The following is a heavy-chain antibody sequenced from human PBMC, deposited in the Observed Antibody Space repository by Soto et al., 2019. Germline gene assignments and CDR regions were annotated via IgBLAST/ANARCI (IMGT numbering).Heavy chain of an antibody. CDR1: GGSISSGGYY. D-gene: IGHD5-18*01. CDR2: IYYSGST. Sequence: QVQLQESGPGLVKPSQTLSLTCSVSGGSISSGGYYWNWIRQHPGKGLEWIGYIYYSGSTHYNPSLKTRVTISVDSSKNQFSLTLNSVTAAVTAVYYCARDPSTAYFYGMDVWGQGTTVTVSS. CDR3: ARDPSTAYFYGMDV. J-gene: IGHJ6*02. V-gene: IGHV4-31*03.